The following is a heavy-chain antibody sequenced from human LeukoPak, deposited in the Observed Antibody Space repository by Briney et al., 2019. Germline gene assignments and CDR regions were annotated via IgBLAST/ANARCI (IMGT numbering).Heavy chain of an antibody. CDR3: AREGRWLHD. CDR2: IYYSGGT. CDR1: VGSISSYY. D-gene: IGHD5-24*01. Sequence: PSETLSLTCTVSVGSISSYYWSWIRQPPGKGLEWIGYIYYSGGTNYNPSLKSRVTISVDTSKNQFSLKLSSVTAADTAVYYCAREGRWLHDWGQGTLVTVSS. J-gene: IGHJ4*02. V-gene: IGHV4-59*01.